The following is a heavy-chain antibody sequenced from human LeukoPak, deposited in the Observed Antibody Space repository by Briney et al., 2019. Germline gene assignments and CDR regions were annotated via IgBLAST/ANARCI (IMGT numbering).Heavy chain of an antibody. CDR2: IIPIFGTA. J-gene: IGHJ6*03. CDR3: ARVPDSSSVYYYYYMDV. D-gene: IGHD6-6*01. Sequence: SVKVSCNSSGGTFSSYAISWVRQAPGQGLEWMGGIIPIFGTANYAQKFQGRVTITTDESTSTAYMELSSLRSEDTAVYYCARVPDSSSVYYYYYMDVWGKGTTVTVSS. CDR1: GGTFSSYA. V-gene: IGHV1-69*05.